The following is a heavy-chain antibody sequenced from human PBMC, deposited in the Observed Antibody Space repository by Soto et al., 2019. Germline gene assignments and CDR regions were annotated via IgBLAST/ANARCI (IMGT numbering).Heavy chain of an antibody. V-gene: IGHV1-18*04. J-gene: IGHJ5*02. CDR2: ISAYNGNT. CDR3: ARDFVPRVLEWFHWWFGP. D-gene: IGHD3-3*01. Sequence: ASVKVSCKASGYTFTSYGISWVRQAPGQGLEWMGWISAYNGNTNYAQKLQGRVTMTTDTSTSTAYMELRSLRSDDTAVYYCARDFVPRVLEWFHWWFGPWGQGTLVTVSS. CDR1: GYTFTSYG.